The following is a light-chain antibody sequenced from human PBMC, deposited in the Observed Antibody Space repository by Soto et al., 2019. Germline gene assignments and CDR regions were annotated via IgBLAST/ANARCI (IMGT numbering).Light chain of an antibody. CDR1: NSDVGGYNY. CDR3: SSYTNRNTVV. J-gene: IGLJ3*02. Sequence: QSVLTQPASVSGSPGQSVTIFCTGTNSDVGGYNYVSWYQQRPGKPPKLMIYDVTNRPSGVSNRFSCSKSGSTASLTISGLQAEDEGDYYCSSYTNRNTVVFGGGTKVTVL. V-gene: IGLV2-14*03. CDR2: DVT.